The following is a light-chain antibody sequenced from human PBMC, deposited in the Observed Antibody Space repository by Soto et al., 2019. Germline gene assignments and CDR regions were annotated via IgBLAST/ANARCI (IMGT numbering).Light chain of an antibody. Sequence: QSALTQPASVSGSPGQPITISCTGTSSDVGGYNYVSWYQQHPGKAPKLMIYEVSNRPSGVSNRFSGSKSGNTASLTISGLQAEDEADYYCSSYTSSSTRLIVFGTGTKLTVL. CDR1: SSDVGGYNY. CDR2: EVS. CDR3: SSYTSSSTRLIV. J-gene: IGLJ1*01. V-gene: IGLV2-14*01.